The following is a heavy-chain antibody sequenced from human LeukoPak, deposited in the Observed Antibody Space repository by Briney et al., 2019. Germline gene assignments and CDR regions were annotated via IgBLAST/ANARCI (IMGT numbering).Heavy chain of an antibody. CDR3: ARLHDGYRYGADY. CDR1: GGSFSGYY. V-gene: IGHV4-59*08. D-gene: IGHD5-18*01. CDR2: IYYSGST. Sequence: SETLSLTCAVYGGSFSGYYWSWIRQPPGKGLEWIGYIYYSGSTNYNPSLKSRVTISVDTSKNQFSLKLSPVTAADTAVYYCARLHDGYRYGADYWGQGTLVTAS. J-gene: IGHJ4*02.